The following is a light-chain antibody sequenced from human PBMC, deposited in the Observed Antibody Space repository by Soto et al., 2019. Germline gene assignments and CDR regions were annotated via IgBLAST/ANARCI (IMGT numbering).Light chain of an antibody. J-gene: IGLJ1*01. Sequence: QSALTQPRSVSRSPGQSVTISCTGTSSDVGGYKYVSWYQQHPGKAPNLIIFEVSNRPSGVSDRFSGSKSGNTASLTISGLQAEDEADYYCSSYTSISSLGVFGTGTKLTVL. CDR1: SSDVGGYKY. CDR2: EVS. CDR3: SSYTSISSLGV. V-gene: IGLV2-14*01.